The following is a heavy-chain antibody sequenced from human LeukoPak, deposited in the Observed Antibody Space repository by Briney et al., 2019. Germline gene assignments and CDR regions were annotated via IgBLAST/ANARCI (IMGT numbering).Heavy chain of an antibody. V-gene: IGHV1-2*02. D-gene: IGHD3-22*01. Sequence: GASVKVSCKASGYTFTGYYMHWVRQAPGQGLEWMGWINPNSGGTNYAQKFQGRVTMTRDTSISTAYMELSRLRSDDTAVYYCAREESDSSGYYYHYWGQGTLVTVSS. CDR3: AREESDSSGYYYHY. CDR1: GYTFTGYY. J-gene: IGHJ4*02. CDR2: INPNSGGT.